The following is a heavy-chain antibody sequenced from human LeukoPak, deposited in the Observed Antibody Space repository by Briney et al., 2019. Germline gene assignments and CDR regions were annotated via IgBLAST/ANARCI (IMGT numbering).Heavy chain of an antibody. CDR3: ARGGCGGDCYSDFDY. CDR1: GFTFSSHT. V-gene: IGHV3-53*01. Sequence: GGSLRLSCAASGFTFSSHTVTWVRQAPGKGLEWVSVIYSGGTMFYADSVKDRFTISRDNSKNTVYLQMNSLRAEDTAVYYCARGGCGGDCYSDFDYWGQGTLVTVSS. J-gene: IGHJ4*02. D-gene: IGHD2-21*02. CDR2: IYSGGTM.